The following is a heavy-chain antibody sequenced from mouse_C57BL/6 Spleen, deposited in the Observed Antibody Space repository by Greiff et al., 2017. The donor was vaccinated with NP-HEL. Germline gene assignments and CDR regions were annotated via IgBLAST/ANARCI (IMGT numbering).Heavy chain of an antibody. CDR3: ARGVYYYGSSPYFDY. D-gene: IGHD1-1*01. CDR2: IDPSDSYT. J-gene: IGHJ2*01. Sequence: VQLQQPGAELVKPGASVKLSCKASGYTFTSYWMQWVKQRPGQGLEWIGEIDPSDSYTDYNQKFKGKATLTVDTSSSTAYMQLSSLTSEDSAVYYCARGVYYYGSSPYFDYWGQGTTLTVSS. CDR1: GYTFTSYW. V-gene: IGHV1-50*01.